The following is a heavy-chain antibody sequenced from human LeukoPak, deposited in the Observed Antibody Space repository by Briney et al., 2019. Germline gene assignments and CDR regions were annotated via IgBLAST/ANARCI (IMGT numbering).Heavy chain of an antibody. J-gene: IGHJ6*02. CDR3: TSRDYDILTGYLGMDV. V-gene: IGHV4-4*07. Sequence: PSETLSLTCTVSGGSISGYYWSWIRQPAGKGLEWIGRIYTSGSTNYNPSLKSRVTMSVDTSKNQFSLKLTSVTAADTAVYYCTSRDYDILTGYLGMDVWGQGTTVTVSS. D-gene: IGHD3-9*01. CDR2: IYTSGST. CDR1: GGSISGYY.